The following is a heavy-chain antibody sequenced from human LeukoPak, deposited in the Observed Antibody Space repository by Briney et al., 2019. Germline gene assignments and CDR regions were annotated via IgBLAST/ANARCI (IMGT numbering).Heavy chain of an antibody. CDR3: AKDRSSSGSYYPDY. J-gene: IGHJ4*02. D-gene: IGHD3-10*01. Sequence: GGSLRLSCAASGFTFSSYALTWVRQAPGKGLEWVSAISGSGGNTYSADSVKGRFTISRDNSKNTLYLQMSSLRAEDTAVYYCAKDRSSSGSYYPDYWGQGTLVTVSS. CDR1: GFTFSSYA. V-gene: IGHV3-23*01. CDR2: ISGSGGNT.